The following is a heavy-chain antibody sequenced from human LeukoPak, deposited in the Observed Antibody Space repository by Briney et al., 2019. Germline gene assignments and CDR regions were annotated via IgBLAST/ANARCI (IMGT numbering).Heavy chain of an antibody. Sequence: PGGSLRLSCAASGFTFSSYSMNWVRQAPGKGLEWVSSISSSSSYIYYADSVKGRFTISRDNAKNSLYLQMNSLRAEDTAVYYCARGGEATADFDYWGQGTLVTVSS. V-gene: IGHV3-21*01. D-gene: IGHD3-10*01. CDR1: GFTFSSYS. CDR2: ISSSSSYI. J-gene: IGHJ4*02. CDR3: ARGGEATADFDY.